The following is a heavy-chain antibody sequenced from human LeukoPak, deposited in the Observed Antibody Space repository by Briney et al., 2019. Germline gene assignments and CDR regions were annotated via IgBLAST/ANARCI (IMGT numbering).Heavy chain of an antibody. CDR1: GGAISSYY. V-gene: IGHV4-59*01. D-gene: IGHD6-13*01. J-gene: IGHJ6*03. CDR2: IYYSGST. CDR3: ARVGAYSSSWYYYYYYMDV. Sequence: PSETLSLTCTVSGGAISSYYWSWIRQPPGKGLEWIGYIYYSGSTNYNPSLKSRVTISLDTSKNHFSLKLSSATAADTAVYYCARVGAYSSSWYYYYYYMDVWGKGTTVTISS.